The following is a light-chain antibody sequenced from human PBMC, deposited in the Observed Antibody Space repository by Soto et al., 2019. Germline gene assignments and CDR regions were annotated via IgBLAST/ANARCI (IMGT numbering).Light chain of an antibody. CDR3: QLYGSSPPWT. V-gene: IGKV3-20*01. J-gene: IGKJ1*01. Sequence: EIVLTQSPGTLSLSPGERATLSCRASQSVSSSQLAWYQQKPGQAPRLLIYDASTRATGIPDRFSGSRSGTDFILTISRLEPEDFAVYHCQLYGSSPPWTFGQGTKVEIK. CDR1: QSVSSSQ. CDR2: DAS.